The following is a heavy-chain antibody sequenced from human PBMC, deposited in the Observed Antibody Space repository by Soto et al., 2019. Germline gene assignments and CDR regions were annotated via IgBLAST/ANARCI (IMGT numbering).Heavy chain of an antibody. D-gene: IGHD3-3*01. CDR3: GSSFLSGPDY. CDR1: GFTFGAYA. J-gene: IGHJ4*02. V-gene: IGHV3-49*04. CDR2: IRSKAYGGTT. Sequence: PGGSLKISCTASGFTFGAYAVKWARQAPGKGLEWIGFIRSKAYGGTTEYAASVKGRFTISRDDPKTIAYLQMNSLKTEDTAVYYGGSSFLSGPDYWGQGTRVTVSS.